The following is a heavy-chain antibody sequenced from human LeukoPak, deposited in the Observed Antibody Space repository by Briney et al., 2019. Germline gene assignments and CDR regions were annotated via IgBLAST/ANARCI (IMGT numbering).Heavy chain of an antibody. CDR3: ARDREYSSRWYDPYFDY. CDR2: IIPILGIA. J-gene: IGHJ4*02. V-gene: IGHV1-69*04. D-gene: IGHD6-13*01. Sequence: ASVKVSCKASGGTFSSYAISWVRQAPGQGLEWMGRIIPILGIANYAQKFQGRVTITADKSTSTAYMELSSLRSEDTAVYYCARDREYSSRWYDPYFDYWGQGTLVTVSS. CDR1: GGTFSSYA.